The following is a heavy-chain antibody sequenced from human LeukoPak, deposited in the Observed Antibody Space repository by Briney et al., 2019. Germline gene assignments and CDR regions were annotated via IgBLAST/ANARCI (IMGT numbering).Heavy chain of an antibody. D-gene: IGHD6-13*01. Sequence: GGSLRLSCTVSGIIFGDYAMSWFRQAPGKGLEWVGFIRSKGYGGTTEYAASVKGRFTISRDDSMSIVHLQMNSLRTEDTALYYCTRGIAEAGRTNWFDPWGQGILVTVSS. CDR2: IRSKGYGGTT. V-gene: IGHV3-49*03. CDR3: TRGIAEAGRTNWFDP. CDR1: GIIFGDYA. J-gene: IGHJ5*02.